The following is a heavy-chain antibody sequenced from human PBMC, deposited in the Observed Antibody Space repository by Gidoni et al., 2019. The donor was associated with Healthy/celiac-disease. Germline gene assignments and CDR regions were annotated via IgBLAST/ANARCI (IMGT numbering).Heavy chain of an antibody. CDR3: AHNQRYGSSSHWFDP. V-gene: IGHV2-5*01. Sequence: ITLKESGPTLVKPTQTLTLTCTFSGFSLSTSGVGVGWIRQPPGKALGWLSLIYWNDDKRYSPSLKSRLTITKDTSKNQVVLTMTNMDPVDTATYYCAHNQRYGSSSHWFDPWGQGTLVTVSS. CDR1: GFSLSTSGVG. D-gene: IGHD6-6*01. J-gene: IGHJ5*02. CDR2: IYWNDDK.